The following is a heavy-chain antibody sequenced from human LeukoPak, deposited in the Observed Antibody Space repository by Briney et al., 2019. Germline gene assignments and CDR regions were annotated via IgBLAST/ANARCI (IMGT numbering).Heavy chain of an antibody. D-gene: IGHD3-9*01. CDR1: GFTVSSNY. J-gene: IGHJ6*02. Sequence: GGSLRLSCAASGFTVSSNYMSWVRQAPGKGLEWVSLIYSGGTTYYADSVKGRFTISRDNSRNTLYLQMNSLRAEDTAVYYCARGYYDILTGSLSPYGMDVWGQGTTVTVSS. CDR3: ARGYYDILTGSLSPYGMDV. V-gene: IGHV3-53*01. CDR2: IYSGGTT.